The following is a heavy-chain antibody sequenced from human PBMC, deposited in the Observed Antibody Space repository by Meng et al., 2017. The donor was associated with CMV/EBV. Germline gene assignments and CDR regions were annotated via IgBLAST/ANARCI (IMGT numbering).Heavy chain of an antibody. D-gene: IGHD6-13*01. CDR3: ARDNSDVPAGTGVFDY. CDR2: ISSSSSYI. J-gene: IGHJ4*02. Sequence: GESLKISCAASGFTFSSYSMNLVRQAPGKGLEWVSSISSSSSYIYYADSVKGRFNISRDNAKNSLYLQMNSLRAEDTAVYYCARDNSDVPAGTGVFDYWGQGTLVTVSS. CDR1: GFTFSSYS. V-gene: IGHV3-21*01.